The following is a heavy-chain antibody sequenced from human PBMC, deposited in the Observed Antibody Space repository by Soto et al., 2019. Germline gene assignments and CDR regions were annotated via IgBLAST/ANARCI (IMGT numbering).Heavy chain of an antibody. V-gene: IGHV1-2*04. J-gene: IGHJ4*02. CDR2: INPNSGGT. CDR3: ARYRYSGSGQIDY. CDR1: GYTSTGYY. Sequence: ASVKVSCKASGYTSTGYYMHWVRQAPGQGLEWMGWINPNSGGTNYAQKFQGWVTMTRDTSISTAYMELSRLRSDDTAVYYCARYRYSGSGQIDYWGQGTLVTSPQ. D-gene: IGHD6-19*01.